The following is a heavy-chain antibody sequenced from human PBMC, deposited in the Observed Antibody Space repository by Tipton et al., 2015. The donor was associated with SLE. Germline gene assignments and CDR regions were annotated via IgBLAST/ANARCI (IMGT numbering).Heavy chain of an antibody. J-gene: IGHJ4*02. V-gene: IGHV4-61*09. CDR1: GGSISSGSYY. D-gene: IGHD6-13*01. CDR3: AKGRPGYSSIDY. Sequence: TLSLTCTVSGGSISSGSYYWSWIRQPAGKGLEWIGYIYTSGSTNYNPSLKSRVTISVDTSKNQFSLKLSSVTAADTAVYYCAKGRPGYSSIDYWGQGTLVTVSS. CDR2: IYTSGST.